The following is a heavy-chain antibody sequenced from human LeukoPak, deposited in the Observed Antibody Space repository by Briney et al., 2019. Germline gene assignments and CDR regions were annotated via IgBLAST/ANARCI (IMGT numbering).Heavy chain of an antibody. V-gene: IGHV3-21*01. D-gene: IGHD3-22*01. CDR1: GFTFSSYC. CDR3: AREIGDYDGDY. CDR2: ISSSSSYI. Sequence: GGSLRLSCAASGFTFSSYCMNWVRQAPGKGLEWVSSISSSSSYIYYADSVKGRFTISRDNAKNSLYLQMNSLRAEDTAVYYCAREIGDYDGDYWGQGTLVTVSS. J-gene: IGHJ4*02.